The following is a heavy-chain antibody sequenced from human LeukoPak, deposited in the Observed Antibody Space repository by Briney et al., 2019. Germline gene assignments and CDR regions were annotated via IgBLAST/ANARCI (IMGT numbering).Heavy chain of an antibody. V-gene: IGHV4-59*08. J-gene: IGHJ4*02. CDR2: IYYSGST. CDR1: GGSISGYY. D-gene: IGHD6-13*01. CDR3: ARAVYSSSWYRVYYFDY. Sequence: SETLSLTCTVSGGSISGYYWSWIRQPPGKGLEWIGYIYYSGSTNYNPSLKSRVTISVDTSNNQFSLKLSSVTAADTAVYYCARAVYSSSWYRVYYFDYWGQGTLITVSS.